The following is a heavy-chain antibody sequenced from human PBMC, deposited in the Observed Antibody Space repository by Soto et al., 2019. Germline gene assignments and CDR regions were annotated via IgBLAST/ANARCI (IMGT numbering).Heavy chain of an antibody. V-gene: IGHV3-33*06. D-gene: IGHD1-26*01. CDR2: KWFFASGGNE. CDR3: GKDPYSGARYYLEL. Sequence: RLSCSTSGFTFSNYGIHWVRQAPGKGLEWVAVKWFFASGGNEYYADSVKGRFAISRDDSKQTAYLEMKSLRAEETAVYYCGKDPYSGARYYLELWGKGIKVT. J-gene: IGHJ6*03. CDR1: GFTFSNYG.